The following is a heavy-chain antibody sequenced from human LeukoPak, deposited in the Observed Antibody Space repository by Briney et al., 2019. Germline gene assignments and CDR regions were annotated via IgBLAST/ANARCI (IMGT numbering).Heavy chain of an antibody. CDR2: IIPILGIA. Sequence: SVKVSCKASGGTFSSYAISWVRQAPGQGLEWMGRIIPILGIANYAQKFQGRVTITADKSTSTAYMELSSLRSEDTAVYYCARKADDSSGYYGDWGQGTLVTVSS. CDR3: ARKADDSSGYYGD. V-gene: IGHV1-69*10. CDR1: GGTFSSYA. J-gene: IGHJ4*02. D-gene: IGHD3-22*01.